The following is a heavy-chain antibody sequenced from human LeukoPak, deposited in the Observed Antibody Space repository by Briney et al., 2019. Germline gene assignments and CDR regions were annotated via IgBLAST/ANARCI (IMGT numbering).Heavy chain of an antibody. D-gene: IGHD4-17*01. CDR3: AKGLTVIQYYFDY. CDR2: ISGSGGST. CDR1: GFTFSSYG. J-gene: IGHJ4*02. V-gene: IGHV3-23*01. Sequence: GGCLRLSCAASGFTFSSYGMSWVRQAPGKGLEWVSAISGSGGSTYYADSVKGRFTISRDNSKNTLYLQMNSLRAEDTAVYYCAKGLTVIQYYFDYWGQGTLVTVSS.